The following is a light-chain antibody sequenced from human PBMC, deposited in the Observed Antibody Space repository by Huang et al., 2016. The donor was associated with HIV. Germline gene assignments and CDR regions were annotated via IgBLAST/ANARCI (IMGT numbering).Light chain of an antibody. Sequence: DIVMTQSPDSLAVSLGERATINCKSSQTALYSSNNKNYLAWYQQKPGKPPKLLIYGASTRESGVPDRFSGSGSGTDFTLTIGSLQAADVAVYYCHQYYRSPWTFGQGTKVEIK. CDR3: HQYYRSPWT. J-gene: IGKJ1*01. CDR1: QTALYSSNNKNY. V-gene: IGKV4-1*01. CDR2: GAS.